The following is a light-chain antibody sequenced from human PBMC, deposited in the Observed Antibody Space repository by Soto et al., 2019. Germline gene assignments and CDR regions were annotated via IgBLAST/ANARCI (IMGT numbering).Light chain of an antibody. V-gene: IGLV2-14*03. J-gene: IGLJ1*01. CDR2: EVS. CDR3: SSFTSSSTRV. Sequence: QSVLTQPASVSGSPGQSITISCTGTSSDVGAYDYVSWYQQHPDKAPKLMIYEVSNRPSGVSNRSSGSKSVNTATLTISGPQADDEADYYCSSFTSSSTRVFGTGTKVTVL. CDR1: SSDVGAYDY.